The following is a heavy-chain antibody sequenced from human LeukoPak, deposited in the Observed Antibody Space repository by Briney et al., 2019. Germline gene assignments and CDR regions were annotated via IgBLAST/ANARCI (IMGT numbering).Heavy chain of an antibody. CDR2: ISGGTT. CDR3: SRGSGWLSVY. CDR1: GFTFGDYL. D-gene: IGHD6-19*01. Sequence: GGSLRLSCTASGFTFGDYLMSWFRQAPGKGLEWIGFISGGTTECAASVKGRFTISRDDSTSNAYLQMNSLTTEDTAVYYCSRGSGWLSVYWGQGTLVTVSS. J-gene: IGHJ4*02. V-gene: IGHV3-49*03.